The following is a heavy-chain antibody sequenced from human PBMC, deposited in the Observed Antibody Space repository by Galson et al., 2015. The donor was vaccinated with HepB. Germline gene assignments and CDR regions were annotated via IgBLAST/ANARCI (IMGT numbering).Heavy chain of an antibody. Sequence: SLRLSCAASRFSFYNYYMSWVRQAPGKGLEWVASIKQDASERYYVDSLEGRFTISRDNAKNSLHLQMNSLRAEDTAVYYCARERGDHDSSGYVWFDYWGQGTLVTVSS. J-gene: IGHJ4*02. CDR1: RFSFYNYY. CDR3: ARERGDHDSSGYVWFDY. CDR2: IKQDASER. V-gene: IGHV3-7*03. D-gene: IGHD3-22*01.